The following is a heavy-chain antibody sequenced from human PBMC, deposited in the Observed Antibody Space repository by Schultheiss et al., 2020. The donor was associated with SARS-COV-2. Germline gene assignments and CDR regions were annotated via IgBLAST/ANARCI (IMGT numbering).Heavy chain of an antibody. CDR2: IYYSGST. Sequence: SQTLSLTCTVSGGSISSYYWSWIRQPPGKGLEWIGYIYYSGSTYYNPSLKSRVTISVDTSKNQFSLKLSSVTAADTAVYYCARGRGVAGYVDYWGQGTLVTAPQ. CDR1: GGSISSYY. V-gene: IGHV4-59*08. J-gene: IGHJ4*02. CDR3: ARGRGVAGYVDY. D-gene: IGHD6-19*01.